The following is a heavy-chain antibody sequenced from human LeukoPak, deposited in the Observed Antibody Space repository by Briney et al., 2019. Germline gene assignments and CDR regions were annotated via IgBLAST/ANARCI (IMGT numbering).Heavy chain of an antibody. D-gene: IGHD1-26*01. Sequence: GASVKVSCKASGYTFTGYYMHWVRRAPGQGLEWMGWINPNSGGTNYAQKFQGRVTMTRDTSIGTAYMELSRLRSDDTAVYYCAREPDRLYSGSYNWFDPWGQGTLVTVSS. J-gene: IGHJ5*02. CDR3: AREPDRLYSGSYNWFDP. CDR1: GYTFTGYY. V-gene: IGHV1-2*02. CDR2: INPNSGGT.